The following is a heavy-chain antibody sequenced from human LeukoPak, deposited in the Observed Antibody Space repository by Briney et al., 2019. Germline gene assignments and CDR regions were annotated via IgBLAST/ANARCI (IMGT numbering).Heavy chain of an antibody. Sequence: GGSLRLSCVASGFTFSSYWMHWVRQAPGKGLVWVSRIDTDGSSTIYADSVKGRFTISRDNSKNTLYLQMNNLRAEDTAVYYCAKGRTPQMGYFDYWGQGTLVTVSS. CDR3: AKGRTPQMGYFDY. J-gene: IGHJ4*02. D-gene: IGHD5-24*01. V-gene: IGHV3-74*01. CDR1: GFTFSSYW. CDR2: IDTDGSST.